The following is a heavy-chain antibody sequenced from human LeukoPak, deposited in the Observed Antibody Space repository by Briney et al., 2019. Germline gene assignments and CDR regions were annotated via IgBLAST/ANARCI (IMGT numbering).Heavy chain of an antibody. D-gene: IGHD4/OR15-4a*01. CDR2: ISTSGSTI. J-gene: IGHJ4*02. V-gene: IGHV3-48*03. CDR1: GFTFSSSE. CDR3: AKDGAGDFDF. Sequence: PGGSLRLSCAASGFTFSSSEMNWVRQAPGKGLEWLSYISTSGSTIYYADSVKGRFTISRDNTKNSLYLQMNSLRAEDTAVYYCAKDGAGDFDFWGQGTLVTVSS.